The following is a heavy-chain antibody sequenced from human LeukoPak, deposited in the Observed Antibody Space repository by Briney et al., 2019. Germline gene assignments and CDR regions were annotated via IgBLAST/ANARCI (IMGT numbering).Heavy chain of an antibody. CDR2: INHSGTT. Sequence: PSETLSLTCVVSGVSFSAYYLSWVRQPPGKGLEWIGEINHSGTTKHNSYLKSRLNISIHTSNNQFSLNLNSVTAADTAVYSCARGEGTLAGRRWPYSFYYYMDVWGKGTTVTISS. J-gene: IGHJ6*03. D-gene: IGHD6-19*01. CDR3: ARGEGTLAGRRWPYSFYYYMDV. CDR1: GVSFSAYY. V-gene: IGHV4-34*01.